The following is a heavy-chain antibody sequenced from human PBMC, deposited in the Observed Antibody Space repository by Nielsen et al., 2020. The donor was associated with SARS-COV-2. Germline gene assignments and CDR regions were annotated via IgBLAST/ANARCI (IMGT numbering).Heavy chain of an antibody. CDR2: IYYSGST. CDR3: ARGLSDSRITIFGVEPSYYYYGMDV. Sequence: SETLSLTCTVSGGSISSGGYYWSWIRQHPGKGLEWIGYIYYSGSTYYNPSLKSRVTISVDTSKNQFSLKLSSVTAADTAVYYCARGLSDSRITIFGVEPSYYYYGMDVWGQGTTVTVSS. D-gene: IGHD3-3*01. V-gene: IGHV4-31*03. CDR1: GGSISSGGYY. J-gene: IGHJ6*02.